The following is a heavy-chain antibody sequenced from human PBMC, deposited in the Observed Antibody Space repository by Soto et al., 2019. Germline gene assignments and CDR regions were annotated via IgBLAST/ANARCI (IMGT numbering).Heavy chain of an antibody. CDR2: INHSGST. D-gene: IGHD2-8*01. CDR1: GGSFSGYY. V-gene: IGHV4-34*01. Sequence: QVQLQQWGAGLLKPSETLSLTYAVYGGSFSGYYWSWIRQPPGKGLEWIGEINHSGSTNYNPSLKSRVTISVDTSKNQFSLKLSSVTAADTAVYYCARGKMGWFDPWGQGTLVTVSS. J-gene: IGHJ5*02. CDR3: ARGKMGWFDP.